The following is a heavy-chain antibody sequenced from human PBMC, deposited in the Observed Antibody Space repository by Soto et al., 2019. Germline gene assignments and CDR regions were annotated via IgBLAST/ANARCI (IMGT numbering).Heavy chain of an antibody. D-gene: IGHD4-17*01. CDR3: ARVWTTVTNWFDP. CDR1: GDSINSSNW. Sequence: PSETLSLTCAVSGDSINSSNWWSWVRQPPGKGLEWIGEIYHSGSTNYNPSLKSRVTISVDKSKNQFSLKLSSVTAADTAVYYCARVWTTVTNWFDPWGQGTLVTVSS. CDR2: IYHSGST. V-gene: IGHV4-4*02. J-gene: IGHJ5*02.